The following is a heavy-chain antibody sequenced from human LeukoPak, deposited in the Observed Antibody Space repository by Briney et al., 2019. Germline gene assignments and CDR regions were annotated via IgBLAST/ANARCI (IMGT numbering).Heavy chain of an antibody. V-gene: IGHV3-48*01. CDR3: ARAITTSESV. CDR1: GFTFSSYI. D-gene: IGHD1-14*01. J-gene: IGHJ4*02. Sequence: PGGSLRLSCAASGFTFSSYIMNWVRQAPGKGLEWISYIHSSSSSTYYADSVKGRFTISRDNAKNSLYLQMNSLRAEDTAVYYCARAITTSESVWGQGTLVTVSS. CDR2: IHSSSSST.